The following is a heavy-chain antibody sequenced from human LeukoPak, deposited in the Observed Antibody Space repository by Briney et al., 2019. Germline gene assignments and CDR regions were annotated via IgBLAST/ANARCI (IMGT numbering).Heavy chain of an antibody. J-gene: IGHJ3*02. D-gene: IGHD2-15*01. CDR2: TSYDGSNK. CDR1: GFTFSSYA. CDR3: ATEVVAATSDAFDI. Sequence: GGSLRLSCAASGFTFSSYAMHWVRQAPGKGLEWVAVTSYDGSNKYYADSVKGRFTISRDNSKNTLYLQMNSLRAEDTAVYYCATEVVAATSDAFDIWGQGTMVTVSS. V-gene: IGHV3-30-3*01.